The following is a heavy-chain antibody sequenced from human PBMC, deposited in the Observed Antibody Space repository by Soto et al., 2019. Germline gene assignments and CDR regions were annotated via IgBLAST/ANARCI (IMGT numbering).Heavy chain of an antibody. D-gene: IGHD4-4*01. V-gene: IGHV4-59*11. J-gene: IGHJ6*03. CDR2: IYYSEST. CDR3: VRGGTVTTLSLDHYYYYMEV. CDR1: GGSISRHY. Sequence: SETLSLTCSVSGGSISRHYWRWIRQPPEKGREWIGYIYYSESTNYNPSLKSRVTISVDTSKNQFSLKLSSVTPADTAVYYCVRGGTVTTLSLDHYYYYMEVWGKGTTVTVSS.